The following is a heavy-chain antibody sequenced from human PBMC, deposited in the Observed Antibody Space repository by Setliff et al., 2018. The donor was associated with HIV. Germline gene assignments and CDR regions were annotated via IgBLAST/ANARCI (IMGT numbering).Heavy chain of an antibody. J-gene: IGHJ4*02. CDR1: GFTLRNYW. CDR3: VRDYMWAFDY. Sequence: GGSLRLSCVGSGFTLRNYWMNWVRQVPGKGLVWVSRIKSDGSSATYADSVKGRFTISRDNDKNSLYLQMNNLRAEDTAVYYCVRDYMWAFDYWGQGTLVTV. D-gene: IGHD1-26*01. CDR2: IKSDGSSA. V-gene: IGHV3-74*01.